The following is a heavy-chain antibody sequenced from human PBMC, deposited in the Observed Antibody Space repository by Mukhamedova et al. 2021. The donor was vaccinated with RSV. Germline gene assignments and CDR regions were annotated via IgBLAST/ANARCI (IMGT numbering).Heavy chain of an antibody. V-gene: IGHV1-46*01. D-gene: IGHD3-10*01. J-gene: IGHJ6*02. CDR2: INPSGGST. Sequence: GLEWMGIINPSGGSTSYAQKFQGRVTMTRDTSTSTVYMELSSLRSEDTAVYYCARTLLWFGELKYYGMDVLGQATTVTVSS. CDR3: ARTLLWFGELKYYGMDV.